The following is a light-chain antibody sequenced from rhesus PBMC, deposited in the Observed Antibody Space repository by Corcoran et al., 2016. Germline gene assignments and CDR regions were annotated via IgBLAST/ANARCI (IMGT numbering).Light chain of an antibody. CDR3: QQYNSVPRT. Sequence: DIQMTQSPSSLSASVGDRVTITCRASQGFAGWLAWYQKKPGKAPTLPVYQASNLQNWVPSRFSASGYGSDFTLTISSLQPEDFATYYCQQYNSVPRTFGQGTRVEVK. V-gene: IGKV1-21*01. CDR1: QGFAGW. CDR2: QAS. J-gene: IGKJ1*01.